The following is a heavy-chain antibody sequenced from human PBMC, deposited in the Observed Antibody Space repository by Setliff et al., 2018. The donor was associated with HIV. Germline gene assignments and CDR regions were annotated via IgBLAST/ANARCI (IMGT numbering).Heavy chain of an antibody. D-gene: IGHD5-12*01. Sequence: GASVKVSCKASGYTFTNYGISWVRQAPGQGLEWMGWISTYIGIAKYEQRLQGSLTLTTDTSTSTAYMEMKNLTSDDTAVYYCAATGSSGYVYWGQGTLVTVSS. CDR2: ISTYIGIA. V-gene: IGHV1-18*01. J-gene: IGHJ4*02. CDR3: AATGSSGYVY. CDR1: GYTFTNYG.